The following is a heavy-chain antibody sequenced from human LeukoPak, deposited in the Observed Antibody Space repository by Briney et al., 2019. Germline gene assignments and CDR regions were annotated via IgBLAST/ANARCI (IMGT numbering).Heavy chain of an antibody. CDR1: GGSISSGGYS. Sequence: SQTLSLTCAVSGGSISSGGYSWSWIRQHPGKGLEWIGYIYYSGSTYYNPSLKSRVTISVDTSKNQFSLKLSSVTAADTAVYYCARVPAGDYVWGSYRPFRFDYWGQGTLVTVSS. CDR3: ARVPAGDYVWGSYRPFRFDY. D-gene: IGHD3-16*02. V-gene: IGHV4-31*11. J-gene: IGHJ4*02. CDR2: IYYSGST.